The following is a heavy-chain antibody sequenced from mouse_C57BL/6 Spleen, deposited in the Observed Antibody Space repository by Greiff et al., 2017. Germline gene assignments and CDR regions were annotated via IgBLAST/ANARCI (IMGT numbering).Heavy chain of an antibody. CDR3: ARRNWDYFDY. D-gene: IGHD4-1*01. J-gene: IGHJ2*01. CDR2: ISSGSSTI. CDR1: GFTFSDYG. V-gene: IGHV5-17*01. Sequence: EVKLMESGGGLVKPGGSLKLSCAASGFTFSDYGMHWVRQAPEKGLEWVAYISSGSSTIYYADTVKGRFTISRDKAKNTLFLQMTSLRSEDTAMYYGARRNWDYFDYWGQGTTLTVSS.